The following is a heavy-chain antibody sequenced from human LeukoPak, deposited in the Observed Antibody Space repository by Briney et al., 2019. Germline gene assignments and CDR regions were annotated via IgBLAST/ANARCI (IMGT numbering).Heavy chain of an antibody. V-gene: IGHV3-21*01. CDR2: ISTSSSYI. J-gene: IGHJ4*02. Sequence: GGSLRLSCAASGFTFSSYSMNWVRQAPGKGLEWVSSISTSSSYIYYADSVKGRFTISRDNAKNSLYLQMNTLRPEDTAVYYCARERQNKDFWSGGDYWGQGTLVTVSS. CDR3: ARERQNKDFWSGGDY. D-gene: IGHD3-3*01. CDR1: GFTFSSYS.